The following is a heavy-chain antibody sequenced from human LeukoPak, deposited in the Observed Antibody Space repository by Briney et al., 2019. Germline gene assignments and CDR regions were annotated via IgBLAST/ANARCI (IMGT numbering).Heavy chain of an antibody. CDR3: ARARFKGRFDY. CDR2: IKQDGSEK. CDR1: GFTFSSYW. Sequence: GGSLRLSCAASGFTFSSYWMSWVRQAPGKGLEWVANIKQDGSEKYYVDSVKGRFTISRDNAKNSLYLQMNSLRAEDPAVYYRARARFKGRFDYWGQGTLVTVSS. J-gene: IGHJ4*02. V-gene: IGHV3-7*01.